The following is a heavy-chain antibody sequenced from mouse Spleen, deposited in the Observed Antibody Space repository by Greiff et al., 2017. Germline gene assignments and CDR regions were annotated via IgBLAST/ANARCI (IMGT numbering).Heavy chain of an antibody. D-gene: IGHD2-10*02. Sequence: QVQLKQSGAELVRPGTSVKISCKASGYTFTNYWLGWVKQRPGHGLEWIGDIYPGGGYTNYNEKFKGKATLTADTSSSTAYMQLSSLTSEDSAVYCCARGYGNYLYYFDYWGQGTTLTVSS. CDR2: IYPGGGYT. CDR3: ARGYGNYLYYFDY. J-gene: IGHJ2*01. CDR1: GYTFTNYW. V-gene: IGHV1-63*02.